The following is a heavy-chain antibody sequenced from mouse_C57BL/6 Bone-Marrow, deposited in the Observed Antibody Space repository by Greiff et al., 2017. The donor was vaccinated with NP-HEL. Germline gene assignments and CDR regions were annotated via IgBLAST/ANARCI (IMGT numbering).Heavy chain of an antibody. D-gene: IGHD3-2*02. CDR1: GYTFTDYN. Sequence: EVQLQQSGPELVKPGASVKIPCKASGYTFTDYNMDWVKQSHGKSLEWIGDITPNNGGTIYNQKFKGKATLTVDKSSSTAYMELRSLTSEDTAVYYCARGDSSGFWYFDVWGTGTTVTVSS. CDR2: ITPNNGGT. CDR3: ARGDSSGFWYFDV. J-gene: IGHJ1*03. V-gene: IGHV1-18*01.